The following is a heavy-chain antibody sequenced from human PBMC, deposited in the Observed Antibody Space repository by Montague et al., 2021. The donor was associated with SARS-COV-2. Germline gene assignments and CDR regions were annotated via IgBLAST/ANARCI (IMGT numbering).Heavy chain of an antibody. D-gene: IGHD3-3*01. Sequence: SLRFSCAASGFTFSSYWMSWVRQAPGKGLEWVAHIKQDGSEKYYVDSVKGRFTISRDNAKNSLYLQMNSLRAEDTAVYYCARDRGSYYDFWSGYWYMDVWGKGTTVTVSS. CDR2: IKQDGSEK. CDR3: ARDRGSYYDFWSGYWYMDV. CDR1: GFTFSSYW. J-gene: IGHJ6*03. V-gene: IGHV3-7*01.